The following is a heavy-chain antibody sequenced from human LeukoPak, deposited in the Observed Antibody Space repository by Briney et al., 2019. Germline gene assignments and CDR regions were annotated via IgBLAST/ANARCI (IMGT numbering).Heavy chain of an antibody. CDR1: GYTFNNYA. V-gene: IGHV1-3*01. CDR3: ARDATYYYDSSGYYYFDY. CDR2: INAGNGNT. D-gene: IGHD3-22*01. J-gene: IGHJ4*02. Sequence: ASVKVSCKASGYTFNNYAMHWVRQAPGQRLEWMGWINAGNGNTKYSQKFQGRVTITRDTSASTAYMELSSLRSEDTAVYYCARDATYYYDSSGYYYFDYWGQGTLVTVSS.